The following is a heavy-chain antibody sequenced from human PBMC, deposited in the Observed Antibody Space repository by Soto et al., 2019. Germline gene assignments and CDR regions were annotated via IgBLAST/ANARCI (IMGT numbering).Heavy chain of an antibody. CDR1: GGSISSYF. J-gene: IGHJ3*02. V-gene: IGHV4-59*01. CDR3: ARAVTTFDAFDI. CDR2: IYYSGST. Sequence: SETLSLTCTVSGGSISSYFWSWIRQPPGKGLEWIGYIYYSGSTNYNPSLKSRVTISVDTSRNQFSLKLSSVTAADTAVYYCARAVTTFDAFDIWGQGTMVTVSS. D-gene: IGHD4-17*01.